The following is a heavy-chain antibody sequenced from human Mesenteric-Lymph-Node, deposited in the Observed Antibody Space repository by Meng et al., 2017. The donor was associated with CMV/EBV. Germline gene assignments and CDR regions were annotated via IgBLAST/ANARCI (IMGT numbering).Heavy chain of an antibody. Sequence: GESLKISCAASGFTFSDYYMSWIRQAPGKGLEWISYISSSGNTIYNADSVKGRFTISRDNPKNSLYLQMNSLRVEDTAVYHCATLPFGVVVPLDFWGQGTLVTVSS. CDR2: ISSSGNTI. V-gene: IGHV3-11*04. CDR3: ATLPFGVVVPLDF. J-gene: IGHJ4*02. D-gene: IGHD3-3*01. CDR1: GFTFSDYY.